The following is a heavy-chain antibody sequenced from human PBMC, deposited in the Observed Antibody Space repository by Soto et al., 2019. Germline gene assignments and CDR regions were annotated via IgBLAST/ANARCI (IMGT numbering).Heavy chain of an antibody. CDR3: AKIPQKTCSGGSCYSW. CDR1: GFTFSSYG. Sequence: QVQLVESGGGVVQPGRSLRLSCAASGFTFSSYGMHWVRQAPGKGLEWVAVISYDGSNKYYADSVKGRFTISRDNSKNTLYLQMNSLRAEDTAVYYCAKIPQKTCSGGSCYSWWGQETLVTVSS. V-gene: IGHV3-30*18. CDR2: ISYDGSNK. J-gene: IGHJ4*02. D-gene: IGHD2-15*01.